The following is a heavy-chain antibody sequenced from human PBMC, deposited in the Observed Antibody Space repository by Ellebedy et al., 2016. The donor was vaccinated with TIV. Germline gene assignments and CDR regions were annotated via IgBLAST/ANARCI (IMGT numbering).Heavy chain of an antibody. V-gene: IGHV3-7*04. J-gene: IGHJ4*02. D-gene: IGHD4-17*01. Sequence: GESLKISXAASGFTFNKYWMSWVRQAPGKGLEWVANIKHDDSEEYYVDSVKGRFTISRDNVKNSLYLQMSSLRAEDTAVYYCARGQGDYVLLAYWGQGTLVAVSS. CDR2: IKHDDSEE. CDR3: ARGQGDYVLLAY. CDR1: GFTFNKYW.